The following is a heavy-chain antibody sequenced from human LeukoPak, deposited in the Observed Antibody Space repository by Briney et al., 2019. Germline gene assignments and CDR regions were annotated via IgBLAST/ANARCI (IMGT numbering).Heavy chain of an antibody. V-gene: IGHV4-59*11. CDR2: IYYSGST. J-gene: IGHJ4*02. CDR1: GGSISTHY. Sequence: SETLSLTCVVSGGSISTHYWTWIRQPPGKGLEWIGEIYYSGSTNYNPSLKSRVTISLDTSKNQFSLRLSSVTAAHTAMYYCARDFSGNSHDYWGQGALVTVSS. CDR3: ARDFSGNSHDY. D-gene: IGHD4-23*01.